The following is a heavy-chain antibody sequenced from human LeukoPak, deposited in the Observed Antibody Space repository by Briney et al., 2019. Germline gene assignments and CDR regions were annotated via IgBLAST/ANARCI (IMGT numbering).Heavy chain of an antibody. J-gene: IGHJ5*02. CDR3: ARDSSGWYHWFDP. CDR2: ISGSSSTI. Sequence: GGSLRLSCAASGFSFSTYSMNWVRQAPGKGLEWVSYISGSSSTIYYADSVKGRFTISRDNAKNSLYLQMNSLRVEDTAVYYCARDSSGWYHWFDPRGQGTLVTVSS. V-gene: IGHV3-48*01. CDR1: GFSFSTYS. D-gene: IGHD6-19*01.